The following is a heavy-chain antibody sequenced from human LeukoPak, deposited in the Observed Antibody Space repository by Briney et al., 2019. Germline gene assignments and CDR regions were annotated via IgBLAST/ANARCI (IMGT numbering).Heavy chain of an antibody. V-gene: IGHV4-4*07. CDR3: ARDLYYYDSSGYYFDAFDI. CDR1: GGFISSYY. J-gene: IGHJ3*02. D-gene: IGHD3-22*01. Sequence: SETLSLTCTVSGGFISSYYWSWIRKPAGKGLEWIGRIYTSGSTNYNPSLKSRVTISVDTSKNQFSLKLSSVTAADTAVYYCARDLYYYDSSGYYFDAFDIWGQGTMVTVSS. CDR2: IYTSGST.